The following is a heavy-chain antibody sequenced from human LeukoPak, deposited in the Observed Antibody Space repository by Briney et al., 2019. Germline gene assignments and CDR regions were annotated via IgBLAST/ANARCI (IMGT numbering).Heavy chain of an antibody. Sequence: PSETLSLICAVYGGSFSGYYWSWIRQPPGKGLEWIGEINHSGSTNYNPSLKSRVTISVDTSKNQFSLKLSSVTAADTAVYYCARGLSLVGATNDYWGQGTLVTVSS. CDR1: GGSFSGYY. D-gene: IGHD1-26*01. J-gene: IGHJ4*02. CDR2: INHSGST. CDR3: ARGLSLVGATNDY. V-gene: IGHV4-34*01.